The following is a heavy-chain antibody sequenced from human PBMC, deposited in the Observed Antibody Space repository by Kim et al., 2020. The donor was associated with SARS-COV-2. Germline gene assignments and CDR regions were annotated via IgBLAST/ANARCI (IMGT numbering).Heavy chain of an antibody. CDR1: GFTVSSNY. V-gene: IGHV3-53*01. CDR2: IYSGGST. D-gene: IGHD3-3*01. CDR3: LRAIDFWNPYNY. J-gene: IGHJ4*02. Sequence: GGSLRLSCAASGFTVSSNYMSWVRQAPGKGLEWVSVIYSGGSTYYADAVKGRFTISRENSKNTLYLQMKSLRAEDTAVYYCLRAIDFWNPYNYSGQGT.